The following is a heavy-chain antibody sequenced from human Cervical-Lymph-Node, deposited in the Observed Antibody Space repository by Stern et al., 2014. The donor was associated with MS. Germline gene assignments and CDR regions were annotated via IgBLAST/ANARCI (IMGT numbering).Heavy chain of an antibody. CDR2: IFPGGSDI. CDR3: ARQRYFDY. V-gene: IGHV5-51*01. CDR1: GYTFTSYW. Sequence: EVQLVESGPEVKRPGESLKISCQASGYTFTSYWIGGGRQMPGKGLEWIAIIFPGGSDIRYNPSFQGQVTISADKSSSTAYLQWNNLKASDTAIYYCARQRYFDYWGQGTRVTVSS. J-gene: IGHJ4*02.